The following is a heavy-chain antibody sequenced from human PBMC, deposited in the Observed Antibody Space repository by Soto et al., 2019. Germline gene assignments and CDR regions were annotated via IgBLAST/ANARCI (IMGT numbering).Heavy chain of an antibody. CDR3: ATTRPRGVGATIFGAFDI. CDR2: ISYDGSNK. J-gene: IGHJ3*02. V-gene: IGHV3-30-3*01. CDR1: GFTFSSYA. Sequence: QVQLVESGGGVVQPGRSLRLSCAASGFTFSSYAMHWVRQAPGKGLEWVAVISYDGSNKYYADSVKGRFTISRDNSKNPLYLQMNSLRAEDTAVYYCATTRPRGVGATIFGAFDIWGQGTMVTVSS. D-gene: IGHD1-26*01.